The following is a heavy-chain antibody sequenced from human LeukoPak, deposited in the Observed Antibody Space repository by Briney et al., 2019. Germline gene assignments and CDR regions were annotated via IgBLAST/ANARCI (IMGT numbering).Heavy chain of an antibody. J-gene: IGHJ3*02. CDR3: ARDSFRRAYYYDSSGYYSAFDI. Sequence: SETLSLTCAVYGGSFSSYYWSWIRQPPGKGLEWIGEINHSGSANYNPSLKSRVTISVDTSKNQSSLKLSSVTAADTAVYYCARDSFRRAYYYDSSGYYSAFDIWGQGTMVTVSS. CDR1: GGSFSSYY. D-gene: IGHD3-22*01. CDR2: INHSGSA. V-gene: IGHV4-34*01.